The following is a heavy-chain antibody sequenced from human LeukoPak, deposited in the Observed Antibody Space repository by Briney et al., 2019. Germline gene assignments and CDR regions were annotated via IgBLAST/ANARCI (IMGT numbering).Heavy chain of an antibody. J-gene: IGHJ4*02. CDR2: ISYDGSNK. Sequence: GGSLRLSCAASGFTFSSYAMHWVRQAPGKGLEWVAVISYDGSNKYCADSVKGRFTISRDNSKNTLYLQMNSLRAEDTAVYYCAKQGGLSKPRFDYWGQGTLVTVSS. CDR3: AKQGGLSKPRFDY. D-gene: IGHD2-15*01. V-gene: IGHV3-30-3*02. CDR1: GFTFSSYA.